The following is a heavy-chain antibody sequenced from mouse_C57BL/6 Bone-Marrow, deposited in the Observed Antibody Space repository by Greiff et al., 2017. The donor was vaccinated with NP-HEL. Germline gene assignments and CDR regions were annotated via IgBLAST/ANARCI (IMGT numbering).Heavy chain of an antibody. CDR3: ARDWWEWFAY. CDR1: GYTFTSYG. D-gene: IGHD1-1*02. Sequence: VKLMESGAELARPGASVKLSCKASGYTFTSYGISWVKQRTGQGLEWIGEIYPRSGNTYYNEKFKGKATLTADKSSSTAYMELRSLTSEDSAVYFCARDWWEWFAYWGQGTLVTVSA. J-gene: IGHJ3*01. V-gene: IGHV1-81*01. CDR2: IYPRSGNT.